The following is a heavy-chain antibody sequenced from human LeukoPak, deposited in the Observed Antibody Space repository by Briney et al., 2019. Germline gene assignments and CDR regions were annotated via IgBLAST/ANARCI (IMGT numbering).Heavy chain of an antibody. J-gene: IGHJ4*02. CDR1: GGSISNYY. Sequence: PSETLSLTCTVSGGSISNYYWSWIRQPPGKGLEWIGCIYYTGTTNYNPSLKRRVAISVDSSKNQFSLQLSSGNAADTAVYYCARGAYYGSVDYWGQGTLVTVSA. V-gene: IGHV4-59*08. CDR3: ARGAYYGSVDY. D-gene: IGHD3-10*01. CDR2: IYYTGTT.